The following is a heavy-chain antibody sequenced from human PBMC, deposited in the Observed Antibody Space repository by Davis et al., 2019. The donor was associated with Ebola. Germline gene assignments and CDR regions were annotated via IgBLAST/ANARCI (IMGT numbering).Heavy chain of an antibody. Sequence: ASVKVSCKASGYTFTSYAMHWVRQAPGQRLEWMGWMNPNTEKTGYAPKFQGRVTMTWDNSISTAFMEVRSLTSADTSVYYCARGGYSYGYGLDFWGQGSLVTVTS. CDR3: ARGGYSYGYGLDF. J-gene: IGHJ4*02. V-gene: IGHV1-8*02. CDR2: MNPNTEKT. D-gene: IGHD5-18*01. CDR1: GYTFTSYA.